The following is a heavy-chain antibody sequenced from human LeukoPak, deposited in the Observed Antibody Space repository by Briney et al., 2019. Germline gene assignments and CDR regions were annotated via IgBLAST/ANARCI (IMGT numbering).Heavy chain of an antibody. J-gene: IGHJ3*02. Sequence: SQTLSLTCAISGDSVSSNSAAWNWIRQSPSRGLEWLGRTYYRSKWYNEYGVSVKSRISINPDTSKNQFSLHLNSVTPEDTAVYYCASERRGISAFDMWGQGTMVTVSS. CDR3: ASERRGISAFDM. V-gene: IGHV6-1*01. D-gene: IGHD1-14*01. CDR1: GDSVSSNSAA. CDR2: TYYRSKWYN.